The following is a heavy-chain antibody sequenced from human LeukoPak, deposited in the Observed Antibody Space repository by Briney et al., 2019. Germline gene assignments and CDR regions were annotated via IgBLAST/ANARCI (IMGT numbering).Heavy chain of an antibody. CDR3: ARDGEMPTIYFDY. CDR2: INQDGSET. CDR1: GFTFSSHW. J-gene: IGHJ4*02. Sequence: GGSLRLSCAVSGFTFSSHWMSWVRQAPGKGLEWVANINQDGSETYYVVSVKGRFTISRDNAKNSLFLQMNNLRAEDTAVYYCARDGEMPTIYFDYWGQGTLVTVSS. D-gene: IGHD5-24*01. V-gene: IGHV3-7*01.